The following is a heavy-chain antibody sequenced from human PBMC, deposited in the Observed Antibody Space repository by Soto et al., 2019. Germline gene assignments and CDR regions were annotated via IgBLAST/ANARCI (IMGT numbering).Heavy chain of an antibody. D-gene: IGHD6-13*01. CDR1: GGTFSSYT. CDR3: ARDRAAVGSNYYYCGMDV. J-gene: IGHJ6*02. CDR2: IIPILGIT. Sequence: SVKVSCKAFGGTFSSYTISWVRQAPGQGLEWMGRIIPILGITNYAQKFQGRVTITADKSTSTAYMELSSLRSEDTAVYYCARDRAAVGSNYYYCGMDVWGQGTTVTVSS. V-gene: IGHV1-69*04.